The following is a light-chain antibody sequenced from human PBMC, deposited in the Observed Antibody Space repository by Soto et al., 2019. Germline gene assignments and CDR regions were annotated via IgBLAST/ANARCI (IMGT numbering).Light chain of an antibody. J-gene: IGKJ5*01. CDR2: DAS. CDR1: QSVSSN. CDR3: QQRINWVT. V-gene: IGKV3-11*01. Sequence: EIVLTQSPATLSLSPGERATLSCRASQSVSSNLAWYQQKPGQAPRLLIYDASNRATGIPARFSGSGSGTDFTHTISSLEPEDFAVYYCQQRINWVTFGQGTRLEIK.